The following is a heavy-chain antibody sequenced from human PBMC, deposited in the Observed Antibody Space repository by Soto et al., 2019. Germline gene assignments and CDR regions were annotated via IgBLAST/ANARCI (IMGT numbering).Heavy chain of an antibody. CDR2: ITPMFGTP. CDR3: ARDGTLYDSSAYYYLY. CDR1: GGTFSRYT. V-gene: IGHV1-69*01. J-gene: IGHJ4*02. D-gene: IGHD3-22*01. Sequence: QVQLVQSGAEVKKPGSSVKVSCKASGGTFSRYTITWVRQAPGQGLEWMGGITPMFGTPNYAQQFQGRVTITADESTSTADMELSSLRSEDTAMYYCARDGTLYDSSAYYYLYWCQGTLVTVSS.